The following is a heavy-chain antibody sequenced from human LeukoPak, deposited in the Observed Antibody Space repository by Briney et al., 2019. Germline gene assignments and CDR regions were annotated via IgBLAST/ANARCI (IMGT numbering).Heavy chain of an antibody. Sequence: ASVKVSCKASGYTFTGYYMHWVRQAPGQGLEWIGWINPNSGGTNYAQKFQGRVTMTRHTSISTAYMELSRLRSDDTAVYYCARATLRLDFDYWGQGTLVTVSS. CDR1: GYTFTGYY. D-gene: IGHD3-3*01. J-gene: IGHJ4*02. CDR2: INPNSGGT. CDR3: ARATLRLDFDY. V-gene: IGHV1-2*02.